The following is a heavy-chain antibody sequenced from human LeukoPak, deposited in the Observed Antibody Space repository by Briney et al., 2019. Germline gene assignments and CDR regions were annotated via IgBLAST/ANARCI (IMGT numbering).Heavy chain of an antibody. V-gene: IGHV1-69*05. J-gene: IGHJ4*02. CDR1: GGTFSSYA. Sequence: SVKVSCKASGGTFSSYAISWVRQAPGQGLEWMGGIIPIFGTANYAQKFQGRVTMTRDTSTSTVYMELSSLRSEDTAVYYCATAKFGGNSYFDYWGQGTLVTVSS. D-gene: IGHD4-23*01. CDR2: IIPIFGTA. CDR3: ATAKFGGNSYFDY.